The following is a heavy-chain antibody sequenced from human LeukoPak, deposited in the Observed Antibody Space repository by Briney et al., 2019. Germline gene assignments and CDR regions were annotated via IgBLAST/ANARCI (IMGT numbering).Heavy chain of an antibody. J-gene: IGHJ3*02. Sequence: GGSLRLSCAASGFTFSSYAMHWVRQAPGKGLEWVAVISYDGSNKYYADSVKGRFTISRDNSKNTLYLQMNSLRAEDTAVYYCARSDYGGYVAAFDIWGQGTMVTVSS. CDR3: ARSDYGGYVAAFDI. D-gene: IGHD4-17*01. CDR2: ISYDGSNK. V-gene: IGHV3-30-3*01. CDR1: GFTFSSYA.